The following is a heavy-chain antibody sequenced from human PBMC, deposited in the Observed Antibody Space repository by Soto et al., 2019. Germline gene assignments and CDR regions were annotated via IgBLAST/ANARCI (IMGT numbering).Heavy chain of an antibody. Sequence: EVLLVESGGGLVPPGGSLRLSCVASGFTFNNYWMHWVRQVPGKGLVWVSRIKTDGISPNYADSVEGRFTISSDNAKNTLYLQMNSLRAEDTAVYYCARDRIAGSWSCDNWGQGTLVTVSS. CDR3: ARDRIAGSWSCDN. CDR2: IKTDGISP. J-gene: IGHJ1*01. D-gene: IGHD3-10*01. CDR1: GFTFNNYW. V-gene: IGHV3-74*01.